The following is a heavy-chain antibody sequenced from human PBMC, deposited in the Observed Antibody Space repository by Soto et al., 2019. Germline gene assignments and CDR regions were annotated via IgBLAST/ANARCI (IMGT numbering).Heavy chain of an antibody. V-gene: IGHV4-39*01. J-gene: IGHJ5*02. D-gene: IGHD2-2*01. CDR2: IYYSGST. CDR3: ARQGSGCSSTSCDPTVWFDP. Sequence: ETLSLTCTVSGGSISSSSYYWGWIRQPPGKGREWIGSIYYSGSTYYNPSLKSRVTISVDTSTKQLSLKLSSVTAADTAVYYCARQGSGCSSTSCDPTVWFDPWGQGTLVTV. CDR1: GGSISSSSYY.